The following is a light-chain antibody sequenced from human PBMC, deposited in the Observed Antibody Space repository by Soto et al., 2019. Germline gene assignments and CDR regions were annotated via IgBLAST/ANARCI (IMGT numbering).Light chain of an antibody. CDR1: QSVSSSY. CDR3: QQYNDWPVT. CDR2: GAF. J-gene: IGKJ1*01. Sequence: TSSAGTMSLSGKGIAPRSCRASQSVSSSYLAWYQQKPGQAPSLLIYGAFTRATGIPARFSGTGSGTEFTLTISCLQSEDFALYYCQQYNDWPVTFGQGTKVDIK. V-gene: IGKV3-15*01.